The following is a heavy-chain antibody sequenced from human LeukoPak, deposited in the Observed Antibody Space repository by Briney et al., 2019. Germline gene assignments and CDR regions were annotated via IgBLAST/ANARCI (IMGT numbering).Heavy chain of an antibody. J-gene: IGHJ4*02. CDR1: GFTFSSYA. CDR3: AKTKPYGTTWYGGID. CDR2: IRESGGST. Sequence: GGSLRLSCAASGFTFSSYAMSWVRQAPGKGLEWVSAIRESGGSTHYADSVKGRFTISRDNSKNTLYLQMNSLRAEDTAVYYCAKTKPYGTTWYGGIDWGQGALVTVSS. V-gene: IGHV3-23*01. D-gene: IGHD6-13*01.